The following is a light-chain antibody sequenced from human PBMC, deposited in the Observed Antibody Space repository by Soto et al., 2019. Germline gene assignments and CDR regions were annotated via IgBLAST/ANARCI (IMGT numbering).Light chain of an antibody. V-gene: IGLV7-46*01. J-gene: IGLJ1*01. CDR3: LLSYRGDYV. CDR2: DTA. CDR1: TGPVTTGHY. Sequence: QAVVTQEPALSLSPGGKVILTCGSPTGPVTTGHYPCWFQQKPGQALRPLVYDTANISSCKPHRFSGSPLRGKTALPLSRAQPDVEAQYYCLLSYRGDYVFGQGTMVTVL.